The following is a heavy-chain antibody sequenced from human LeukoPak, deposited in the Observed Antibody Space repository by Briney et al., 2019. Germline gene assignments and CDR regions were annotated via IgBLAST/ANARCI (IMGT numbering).Heavy chain of an antibody. CDR1: GYSFTSYW. CDR2: IYPGDSDT. Sequence: GASLKISCKGSGYSFTSYWIGWVRQMPGKGLEWMGIIYPGDSDTRYSPSFQGQVTISADKSISTAYLQWSSLKASDTAMYYCARGRDIVVVPAANWFDPWGQGTLVTVSS. D-gene: IGHD2-2*01. J-gene: IGHJ5*02. CDR3: ARGRDIVVVPAANWFDP. V-gene: IGHV5-51*01.